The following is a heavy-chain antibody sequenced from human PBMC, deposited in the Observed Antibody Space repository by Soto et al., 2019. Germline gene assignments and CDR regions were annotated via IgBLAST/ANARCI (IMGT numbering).Heavy chain of an antibody. V-gene: IGHV3-23*01. CDR1: GFTFRSYT. D-gene: IGHD5-12*01. J-gene: IGHJ5*02. CDR3: AKGYGNWFDP. CDR2: ISGSGGGT. Sequence: EVQLLESGGGLVQPGGSLRLSCAASGFTFRSYTMSWVRQAPGKGLEWVSAISGSGGGTYYADSVKGRFTISRDNSKNTLYLQVASLRADGTAVYYCAKGYGNWFDPWGQGTLVTVSS.